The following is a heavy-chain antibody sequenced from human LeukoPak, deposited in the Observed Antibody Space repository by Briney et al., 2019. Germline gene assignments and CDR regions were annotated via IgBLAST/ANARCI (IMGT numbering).Heavy chain of an antibody. D-gene: IGHD3-10*01. CDR2: IIPIFGTA. V-gene: IGHV1-69*13. CDR1: GGTFSSYA. Sequence: ASVKVSCKASGGTFSSYAISWVRQAPGQGLEWMGGIIPIFGTANYAQKFQGRVTITADESTSTAYMELSSLGSEDTAVYYCARDRVLGDTIGYYYGMDVWGKGTTVTVSS. J-gene: IGHJ6*04. CDR3: ARDRVLGDTIGYYYGMDV.